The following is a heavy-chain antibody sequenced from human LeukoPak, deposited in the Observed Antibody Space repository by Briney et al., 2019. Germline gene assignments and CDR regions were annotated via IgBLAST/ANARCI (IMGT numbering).Heavy chain of an antibody. J-gene: IGHJ1*01. CDR1: GGSISSGGYY. CDR2: IYYSGST. CDR3: ARDSRYCSGGSCYLEYFQH. D-gene: IGHD2-15*01. V-gene: IGHV4-61*08. Sequence: SQTLSLTCTVSGGSISSGGYYWSWIRQHPGKGLEWIGYIYYSGSTNYNPSLKSRVTISVDTSKNQFSLKLSSVTAADTAVYYCARDSRYCSGGSCYLEYFQHWGQGTLVTVSS.